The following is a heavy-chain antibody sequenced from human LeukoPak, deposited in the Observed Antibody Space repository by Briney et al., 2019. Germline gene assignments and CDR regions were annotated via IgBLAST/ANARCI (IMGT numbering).Heavy chain of an antibody. Sequence: GGSLRLSCAASGFTFSSYAMSWVRQAPGKGLEWVSAISGSGGSTYYADSVKGRFTISRDNSKNTLYLQMNSLRAEDTAVYYCAKAGQYYYDSSSYFADYWGQGTLVTVSA. J-gene: IGHJ4*02. CDR3: AKAGQYYYDSSSYFADY. D-gene: IGHD3-22*01. CDR2: ISGSGGST. CDR1: GFTFSSYA. V-gene: IGHV3-23*01.